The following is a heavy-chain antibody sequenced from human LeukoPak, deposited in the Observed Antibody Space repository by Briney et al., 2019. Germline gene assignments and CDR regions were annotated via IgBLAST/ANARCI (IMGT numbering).Heavy chain of an antibody. Sequence: GGSLRLSCAASGFTFSSYSMNWVRQAPGKGLEWVAIMDEYGSDIFYVESVKGRFIISRANARNSLYLQMNNLRAEDTAVYYCARPRGCGSARCNNFDYWGQGTLVTVSS. CDR1: GFTFSSYS. CDR2: MDEYGSDI. D-gene: IGHD2-2*01. J-gene: IGHJ4*02. V-gene: IGHV3-7*01. CDR3: ARPRGCGSARCNNFDY.